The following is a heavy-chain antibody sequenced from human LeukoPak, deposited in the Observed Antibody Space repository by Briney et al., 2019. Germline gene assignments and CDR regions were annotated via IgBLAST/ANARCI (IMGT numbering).Heavy chain of an antibody. Sequence: SVKVSCKASGGTFSSYAISWVRQAPGQGLEWMGRIIPIFGTANYAQKLQGRVTITTDESTSTAYMELSSLRSEDTAVYYCASVRGPYCGGDCYSGDAFDIWGQGTMVTVPS. CDR3: ASVRGPYCGGDCYSGDAFDI. V-gene: IGHV1-69*05. D-gene: IGHD2-21*02. CDR2: IIPIFGTA. CDR1: GGTFSSYA. J-gene: IGHJ3*02.